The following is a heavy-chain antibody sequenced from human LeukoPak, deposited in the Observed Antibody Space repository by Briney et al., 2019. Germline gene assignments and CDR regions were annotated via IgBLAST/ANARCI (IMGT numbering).Heavy chain of an antibody. V-gene: IGHV1-69*13. J-gene: IGHJ5*02. Sequence: ASVKVSCKASGGTFSSYAISWVRQAPGQGLEWMGGIIPIFGTANYAQKFQGRVTINADESTSTAYMELSSLRSEDTAVYYCARDLGSYYDSSGRRFDPWGQGTLVTVSS. CDR2: IIPIFGTA. D-gene: IGHD3-22*01. CDR1: GGTFSSYA. CDR3: ARDLGSYYDSSGRRFDP.